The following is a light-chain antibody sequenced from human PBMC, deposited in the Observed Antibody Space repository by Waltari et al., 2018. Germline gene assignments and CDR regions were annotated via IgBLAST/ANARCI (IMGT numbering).Light chain of an antibody. CDR1: SSDVGGYNY. V-gene: IGLV2-14*03. CDR3: SSYTSSSTYV. J-gene: IGLJ1*01. CDR2: DVS. Sequence: QSALPQPAPVSGSPGQPITISCTGNSSDVGGYNYVSWYQQHPGKAPKLMIYDVSNRPSGVSNRFSGSKSGNTASLTISGLQAEDEADYYCSSYTSSSTYVFGTGTKVTVL.